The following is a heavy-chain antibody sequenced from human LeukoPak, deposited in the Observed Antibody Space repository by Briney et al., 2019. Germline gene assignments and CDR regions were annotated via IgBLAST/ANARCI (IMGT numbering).Heavy chain of an antibody. CDR2: TYYRSKWYN. J-gene: IGHJ4*02. CDR1: GDTVSSSTAT. D-gene: IGHD6-13*01. Sequence: SQTLSLTCAISGDTVSSSTATWNWLRQSPSRGLEWLGRTYYRSKWYNDYAVSVKSRISINPDTSKNQFSLHLNSATPEDTAVYFCAQGIAVGGTVGDFAYWGQGSPVTVSS. CDR3: AQGIAVGGTVGDFAY. V-gene: IGHV6-1*01.